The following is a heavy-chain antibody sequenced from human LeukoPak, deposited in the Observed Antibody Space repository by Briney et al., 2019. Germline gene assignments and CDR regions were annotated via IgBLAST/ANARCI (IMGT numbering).Heavy chain of an antibody. D-gene: IGHD3-22*01. J-gene: IGHJ4*02. V-gene: IGHV3-21*01. CDR3: ARRGYYDRSGYDY. CDR2: TSSDSTDI. Sequence: PGGSLRLSCAASGFTFSHYAMNWARQAPGKGLEWVSSTSSDSTDIYYADSVKGRFTISGDNAKNSLYLQINSLRAEDTAIYFCARRGYYDRSGYDYWGQGTLVTVSS. CDR1: GFTFSHYA.